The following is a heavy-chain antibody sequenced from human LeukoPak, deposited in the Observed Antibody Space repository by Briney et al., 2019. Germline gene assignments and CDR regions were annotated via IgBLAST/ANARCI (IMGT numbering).Heavy chain of an antibody. CDR3: AEGSKAAPGTFAN. CDR1: GGSISSYY. CDR2: IYYTGST. J-gene: IGHJ4*02. V-gene: IGHV4-59*01. Sequence: SETLSLTCTVSGGSISSYYWSWIRQPPGKGLEWIGYIYYTGSTDYNPSLKSRVAISVDTSKNQFSLKLSSVTAADTAVYYCAEGSKAAPGTFANWGQGTLVTVSS.